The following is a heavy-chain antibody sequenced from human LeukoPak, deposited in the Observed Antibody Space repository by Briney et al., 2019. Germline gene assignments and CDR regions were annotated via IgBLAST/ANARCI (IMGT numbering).Heavy chain of an antibody. CDR2: ISSSGSYI. J-gene: IGHJ6*02. D-gene: IGHD3-3*01. V-gene: IGHV3-21*01. CDR1: GFTFSNAW. CDR3: ARESYDFWSGYYPTTKYGMDV. Sequence: GGSLRLSCAASGFTFSNAWMNWVRQAPGKGLEWVSSISSSGSYIYYADSVKGRFTISRDNAKNSLYLQMNSLRAEDTAVYYCARESYDFWSGYYPTTKYGMDVWGQGTTVTVSS.